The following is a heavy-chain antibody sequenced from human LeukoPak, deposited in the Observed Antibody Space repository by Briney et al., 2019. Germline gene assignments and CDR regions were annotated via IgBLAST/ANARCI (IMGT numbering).Heavy chain of an antibody. CDR1: GYTFTSYY. Sequence: ASVKVSCKASGYTFTSYYMHWVRQAPGRGLEWMGIINPSGGSTSYAQKFQGRVTMTRDTSTSTDYMELSSLRSEDTAVYYCARYYYDSSGSDAFDIWGQGTMVTVSS. V-gene: IGHV1-46*01. CDR2: INPSGGST. D-gene: IGHD3-22*01. CDR3: ARYYYDSSGSDAFDI. J-gene: IGHJ3*02.